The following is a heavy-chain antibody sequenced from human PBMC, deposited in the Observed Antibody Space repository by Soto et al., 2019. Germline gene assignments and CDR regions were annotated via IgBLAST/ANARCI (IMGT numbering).Heavy chain of an antibody. CDR2: IIPIFGTA. D-gene: IGHD5-18*01. Sequence: VASVKVSCKASGGTFSSYAISWVRQAPGQGLEWMGGIIPIFGTANYAQKFQGRVTITADESTSTAYMELSSLRSEDTAVYYCARGYTAMVTYYYYGMDVRGQGTTVTVSS. CDR1: GGTFSSYA. V-gene: IGHV1-69*13. CDR3: ARGYTAMVTYYYYGMDV. J-gene: IGHJ6*02.